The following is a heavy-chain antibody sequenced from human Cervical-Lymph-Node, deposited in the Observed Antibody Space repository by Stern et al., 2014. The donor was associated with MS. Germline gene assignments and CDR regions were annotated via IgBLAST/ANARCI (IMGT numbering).Heavy chain of an antibody. D-gene: IGHD6-19*01. Sequence: QVQLQQWGPGLVKPSETLSLTCTVSGGSMSTYWWSWIRQPPGKGLEWIGYIYYGGSPNYNPSLRSRVTISVDTSKNHFSLKLNSVTTADTAVYYCARGIAVTGRKAFDIWGQGTVVTVSS. J-gene: IGHJ3*02. CDR2: IYYGGSP. CDR1: GGSMSTYW. V-gene: IGHV4-59*01. CDR3: ARGIAVTGRKAFDI.